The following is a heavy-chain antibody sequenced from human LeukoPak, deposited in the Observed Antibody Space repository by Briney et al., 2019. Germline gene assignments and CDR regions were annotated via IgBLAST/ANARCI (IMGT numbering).Heavy chain of an antibody. V-gene: IGHV4-4*07. J-gene: IGHJ3*02. D-gene: IGHD5-12*01. CDR3: ARYISGNVFDI. CDR1: GCSICSYY. CDR2: IYTSGST. Sequence: SETLSLTCTVSGCSICSYYWSWIRRPAGKGLEWIGHIYTSGSTNYNPPLKSRVTMSVDTSKNQFSLKLSSVTAADTAVYYCARYISGNVFDIWGQGTMVTVSS.